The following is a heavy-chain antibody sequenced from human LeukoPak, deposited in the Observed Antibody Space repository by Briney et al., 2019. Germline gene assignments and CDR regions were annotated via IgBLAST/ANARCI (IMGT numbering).Heavy chain of an antibody. CDR1: GCTFDDYA. CDR2: ISWNSGSI. V-gene: IGHV3-9*01. D-gene: IGHD2-15*01. Sequence: GGSLRLSCAASGCTFDDYAMHWVRQAPGKGLEWVSGISWNSGSIGYADSVKGRFTISRDNAKNSLYLQMNSLRAEDTAVYYCARVRCSGGSCYNFDYWGQGTLVTVSS. CDR3: ARVRCSGGSCYNFDY. J-gene: IGHJ4*02.